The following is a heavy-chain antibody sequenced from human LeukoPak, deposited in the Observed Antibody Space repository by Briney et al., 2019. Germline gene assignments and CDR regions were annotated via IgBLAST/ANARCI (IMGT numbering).Heavy chain of an antibody. CDR3: ARDSSGWYGNWFDP. D-gene: IGHD6-19*01. V-gene: IGHV1-69*04. Sequence: SVKVSCKASGGTFISYTISWVRQAPGQGLEWMGRIIPILGIANYAQKFQGRVTITADKSTSTAYMELSSLRSEDTAVYYCARDSSGWYGNWFDPWGQGTLVTVSS. J-gene: IGHJ5*02. CDR2: IIPILGIA. CDR1: GGTFISYT.